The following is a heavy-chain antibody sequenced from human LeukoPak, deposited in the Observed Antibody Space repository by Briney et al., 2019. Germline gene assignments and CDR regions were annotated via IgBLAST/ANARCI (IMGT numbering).Heavy chain of an antibody. CDR2: IKQDGSEK. V-gene: IGHV3-7*01. D-gene: IGHD4-17*01. J-gene: IGHJ6*02. Sequence: PGRSLRLSCAASGSTFSSYWMSWVRQAPGKGRGWVANIKQDGSEKYYVDSVKGRFTISRDNAKNSLYLQMNSLRAEDTAVYYCAREGYGDTFYGMDVWGQGTTVTVSS. CDR1: GSTFSSYW. CDR3: AREGYGDTFYGMDV.